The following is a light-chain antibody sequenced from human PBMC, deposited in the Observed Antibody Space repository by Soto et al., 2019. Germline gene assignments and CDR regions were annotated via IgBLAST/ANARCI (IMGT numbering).Light chain of an antibody. Sequence: SYYLAQPPSVSVAPGQTATVTCGADNIGSKSVHWYQKKAGQAPLLVVFADSDRPPGIPARFSAFNSGNTATLTISMVEDGDEADYYCHVWDISAEQVVFGGGTQLTVL. J-gene: IGLJ2*01. V-gene: IGLV3-21*02. CDR1: NIGSKS. CDR2: ADS. CDR3: HVWDISAEQVV.